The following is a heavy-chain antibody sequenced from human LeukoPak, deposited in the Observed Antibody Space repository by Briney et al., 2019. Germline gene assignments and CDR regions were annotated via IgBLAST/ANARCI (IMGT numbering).Heavy chain of an antibody. V-gene: IGHV4-38-2*01. J-gene: IGHJ4*02. CDR1: GYSIRSGYQ. CDR3: ARAEINDYNRY. Sequence: SETLSLTCSVSGYSIRSGYQWGWIRQAPGKGLEWIGSINYSGRTYDNPSLKSRVTISIDTSKNQIFLKLRSTTAADTAHYYCARAEINDYNRYWGQGILVVVSS. CDR2: INYSGRT. D-gene: IGHD4-11*01.